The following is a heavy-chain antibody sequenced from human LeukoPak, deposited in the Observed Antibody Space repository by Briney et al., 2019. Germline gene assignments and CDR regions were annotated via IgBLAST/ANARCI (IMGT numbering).Heavy chain of an antibody. Sequence: GGSLRLSCAASGFTFSSYSMNWVRQAPGKGLEWVSSISTSSTYIYYADSVKGRFTISRDNAKNSLYLQMNSLRAEDTAVYYCARFDYDSSSNAFDFWGQGTMAPVS. CDR2: ISTSSTYI. V-gene: IGHV3-21*01. J-gene: IGHJ3*01. D-gene: IGHD6-6*01. CDR1: GFTFSSYS. CDR3: ARFDYDSSSNAFDF.